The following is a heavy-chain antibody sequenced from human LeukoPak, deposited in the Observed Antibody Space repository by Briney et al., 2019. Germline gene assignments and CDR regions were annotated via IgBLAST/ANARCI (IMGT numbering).Heavy chain of an antibody. Sequence: PSGTLSLTCAVSGGSISSSNWWSWVRQPPGKGLEWIGEIYHSGSTNYNPSLKSRVTISVDKSKNQFSLKLSSVTAADTAVYYCARNSGYSYGRYFDYWGQGTLVTVSS. CDR1: GGSISSSNW. CDR2: IYHSGST. J-gene: IGHJ4*02. D-gene: IGHD5-18*01. V-gene: IGHV4-4*02. CDR3: ARNSGYSYGRYFDY.